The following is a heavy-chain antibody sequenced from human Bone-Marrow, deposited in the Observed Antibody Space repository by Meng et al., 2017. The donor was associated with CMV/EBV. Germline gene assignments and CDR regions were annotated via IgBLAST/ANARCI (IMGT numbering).Heavy chain of an antibody. Sequence: SVNVSCKASGYTFTGYYMHWVRQAPGQGLEWMGWINPNSGGTNYAQKFQGRVTMTRDTSISTAYMELSSLRSGDTAVHYCARYSSIPFDFWGQGTLVTVSS. V-gene: IGHV1-2*02. CDR1: GYTFTGYY. J-gene: IGHJ4*02. CDR3: ARYSSIPFDF. CDR2: INPNSGGT. D-gene: IGHD6-13*01.